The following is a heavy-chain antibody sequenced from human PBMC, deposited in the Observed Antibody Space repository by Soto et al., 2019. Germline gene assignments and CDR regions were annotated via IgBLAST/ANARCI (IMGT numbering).Heavy chain of an antibody. D-gene: IGHD3-10*01. CDR2: IHYSGSA. J-gene: IGHJ6*02. CDR3: ARVVQKDGGLLSNYYYGLDV. V-gene: IGHV4-61*01. CDR1: GGSVTGGYYY. Sequence: SETLSLTCTVSGGSVTGGYYYWSWIRQPPGKGLEWIGYIHYSGSANYNPSLKSRVTISVDTSKNQFSLKLSSVTAPDTAVYYCARVVQKDGGLLSNYYYGLDVWGQGTPVTVAS.